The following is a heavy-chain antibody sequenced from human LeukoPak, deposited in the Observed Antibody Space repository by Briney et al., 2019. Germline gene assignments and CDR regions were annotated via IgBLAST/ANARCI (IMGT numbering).Heavy chain of an antibody. Sequence: GASVKVSCKASGYTFTIFHMHWVRQAPGQGLEWMGIINPSGGGTSYPQKFQGRVTMTRDTSTSTVYMELSSLRSEDTAVYYCARAPHSSAGDNFDYWGQGTLVTVSS. CDR2: INPSGGGT. CDR1: GYTFTIFH. J-gene: IGHJ4*02. D-gene: IGHD2-15*01. CDR3: ARAPHSSAGDNFDY. V-gene: IGHV1-46*01.